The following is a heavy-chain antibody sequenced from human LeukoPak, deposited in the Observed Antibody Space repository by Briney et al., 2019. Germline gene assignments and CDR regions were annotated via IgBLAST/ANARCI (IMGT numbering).Heavy chain of an antibody. D-gene: IGHD2-15*01. CDR1: GFTFSDHY. Sequence: GGSLRLSCAASGFTFSDHYMVWVRQAPEKGLEWVGRIRNKANSYTTEYAASVKGRFTVSRDDSKNSLYLQMSSLKTEDTAVYYCAKGYCTGGSCYSGDYWGQGTLVTVSS. J-gene: IGHJ4*02. CDR2: IRNKANSYTT. V-gene: IGHV3-72*01. CDR3: AKGYCTGGSCYSGDY.